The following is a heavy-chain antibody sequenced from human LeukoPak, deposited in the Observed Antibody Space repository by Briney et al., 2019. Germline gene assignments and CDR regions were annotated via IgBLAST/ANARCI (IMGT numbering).Heavy chain of an antibody. V-gene: IGHV1-18*01. CDR2: ISAYNGNT. D-gene: IGHD6-13*01. Sequence: ASVKVSCKASGYTFTSYGISWVRQAPGQGLEWMGWISAYNGNTNYAQKPQGRVTMTTDTSTSTAYMELRSLRSDDTAVYYCARRVGGAAAGTFYYYGMDVWGQGTTVTVSS. CDR1: GYTFTSYG. CDR3: ARRVGGAAAGTFYYYGMDV. J-gene: IGHJ6*02.